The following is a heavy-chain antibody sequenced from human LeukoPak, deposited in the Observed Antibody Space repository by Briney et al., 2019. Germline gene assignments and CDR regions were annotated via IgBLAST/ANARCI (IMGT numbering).Heavy chain of an antibody. CDR3: ARHTRTSSGLGY. V-gene: IGHV4-59*01. CDR1: GGSISSYY. D-gene: IGHD5-12*01. Sequence: SETLSLTCTVSGGSISSYYWSWIRQPPGKGLEWIGYIYYSGSTNYNPSLKSRVTISVDTSKNQFSLKLSSVTAADTAVYYCARHTRTSSGLGYWGQGTLVTVSS. J-gene: IGHJ4*02. CDR2: IYYSGST.